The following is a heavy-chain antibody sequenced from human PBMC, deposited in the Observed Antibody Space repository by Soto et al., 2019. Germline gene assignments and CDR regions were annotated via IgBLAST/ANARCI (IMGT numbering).Heavy chain of an antibody. J-gene: IGHJ6*02. CDR2: IDPSDSYT. V-gene: IGHV5-10-1*01. D-gene: IGHD2-15*01. Sequence: RGESQKISCKGAGYSFTSYLIRWVRQMPGKGLEWMGRIDPSDSYTNYSPSLQGHVTISADKSISTAYLQWSSLKASDTAMYYCARHTVARYCSGGSCFYYYYYYGMDVWGQGTTVTVSS. CDR1: GYSFTSYL. CDR3: ARHTVARYCSGGSCFYYYYYYGMDV.